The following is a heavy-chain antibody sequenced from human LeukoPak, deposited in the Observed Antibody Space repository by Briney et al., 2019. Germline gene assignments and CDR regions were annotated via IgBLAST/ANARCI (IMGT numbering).Heavy chain of an antibody. CDR3: ARAPPTYYYDSSGYS. CDR2: ISSSSSYI. D-gene: IGHD3-22*01. Sequence: GGSLRLSCAASGFTFSSYSMNWVRQAPGKGLEWVSSISSSSSYIYYADSVKGRFTISRDNAKNSLYLQMNSLRAEDTAVYYCARAPPTYYYDSSGYSWGQGILVTVSS. V-gene: IGHV3-21*01. J-gene: IGHJ5*02. CDR1: GFTFSSYS.